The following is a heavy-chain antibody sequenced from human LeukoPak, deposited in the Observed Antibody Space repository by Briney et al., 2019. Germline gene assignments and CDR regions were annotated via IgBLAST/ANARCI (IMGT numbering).Heavy chain of an antibody. CDR1: GFTFSSYS. V-gene: IGHV3-21*01. CDR3: AKEWSYSTGIYYFDY. Sequence: PGGSLRLSCAASGFTFSSYSMNWVRQAPGKGLEWVSSISSSSSYIYYADSVKGRFTISRDNSKNTLYLQMNSLRPEDTAVYYCAKEWSYSTGIYYFDYWGQGILVTVSS. CDR2: ISSSSSYI. J-gene: IGHJ4*02. D-gene: IGHD2-8*02.